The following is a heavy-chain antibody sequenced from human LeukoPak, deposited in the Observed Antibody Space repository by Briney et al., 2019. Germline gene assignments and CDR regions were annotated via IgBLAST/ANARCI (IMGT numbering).Heavy chain of an antibody. D-gene: IGHD6-13*01. Sequence: GGSLRLSCAASGFTFSSYSMNWVRQAPGKGLEWVSSISSSSSYIYYADSVKGRFTISRDNAKNSLYLQMNSLRAEDTAVYYCARDREQQLLGAADAFDIWGQGTMVTVSS. J-gene: IGHJ3*02. CDR3: ARDREQQLLGAADAFDI. CDR1: GFTFSSYS. CDR2: ISSSSSYI. V-gene: IGHV3-21*01.